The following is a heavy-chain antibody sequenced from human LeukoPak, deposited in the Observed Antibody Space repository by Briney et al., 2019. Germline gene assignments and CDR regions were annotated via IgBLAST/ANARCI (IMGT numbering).Heavy chain of an antibody. V-gene: IGHV3-74*01. CDR2: INSDGNTT. CDR3: AKDSADSSGHFDY. J-gene: IGHJ4*02. CDR1: GFTFSKYW. Sequence: GGSLRLSCAASGFTFSKYWMHWVRQAPGKGLVWVSRINSDGNTTTYADSVKGRFTISRDNAKNTLYLQMKSLRAEDMALYYCAKDSADSSGHFDYWGQGTLVTVSS. D-gene: IGHD3-22*01.